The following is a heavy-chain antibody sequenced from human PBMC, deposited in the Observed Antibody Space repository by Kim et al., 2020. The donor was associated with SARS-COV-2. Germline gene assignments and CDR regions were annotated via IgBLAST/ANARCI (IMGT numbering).Heavy chain of an antibody. J-gene: IGHJ4*02. D-gene: IGHD5-18*01. CDR1: GGTFSSYA. CDR3: ASPRVVGYSYGYRRDGYNYGAYFDY. Sequence: SVMVSCKASGGTFSSYAISWVRQAPGQGLEWMGGIIPIFGTANYAQKFQGRVTITADESTSTAYMELSSLRSEDTAVYYCASPRVVGYSYGYRRDGYNYGAYFDYWGQGTLVTVSS. CDR2: IIPIFGTA. V-gene: IGHV1-69*13.